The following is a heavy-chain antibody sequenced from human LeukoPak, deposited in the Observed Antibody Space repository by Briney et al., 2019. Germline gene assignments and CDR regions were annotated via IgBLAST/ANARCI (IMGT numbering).Heavy chain of an antibody. CDR2: ITGNGRGT. CDR1: GFTFSSYA. Sequence: GGSLRLSCAASGFTFSSYAMTWVRQAPGKGLEWVSSITGNGRGTSYGDSVRGRFTVSRDNSKNTLYLQMNSLRAEDTALYYCGMDTNRDYVGAFDFWRQGTLVTVSP. V-gene: IGHV3-23*01. J-gene: IGHJ3*01. CDR3: GMDTNRDYVGAFDF. D-gene: IGHD4-17*01.